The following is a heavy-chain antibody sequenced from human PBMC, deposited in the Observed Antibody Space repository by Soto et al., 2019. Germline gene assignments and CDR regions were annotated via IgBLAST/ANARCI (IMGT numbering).Heavy chain of an antibody. J-gene: IGHJ6*02. CDR1: GASISSNKW. V-gene: IGHV4-4*02. CDR2: FYHSGST. Sequence: SETLSLTCAVSGASISSNKWWSWVRQPPGKGLEWIAEFYHSGSTNYNPSLKSRVTISVDKSKNQFSLKLTSVTAADTAVYYCASLILTGYFSPDYYYGMDGWGQGTTVTFSS. D-gene: IGHD3-9*01. CDR3: ASLILTGYFSPDYYYGMDG.